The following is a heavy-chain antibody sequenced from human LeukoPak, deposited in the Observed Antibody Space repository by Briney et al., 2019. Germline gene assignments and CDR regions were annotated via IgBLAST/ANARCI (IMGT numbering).Heavy chain of an antibody. CDR1: GFTFPTYG. D-gene: IGHD1-14*01. V-gene: IGHV1-18*01. CDR2: INPTNANA. Sequence: ASLKLSCKASGFTFPTYGMTWVRQAPGQGLEWLGWINPTNANATSAQKLQDRLTMTTDSSTSTAYMDLASLTSDDTATYYCARANNQFLAGSFSYYMDVWGKGTTVTVSS. J-gene: IGHJ6*03. CDR3: ARANNQFLAGSFSYYMDV.